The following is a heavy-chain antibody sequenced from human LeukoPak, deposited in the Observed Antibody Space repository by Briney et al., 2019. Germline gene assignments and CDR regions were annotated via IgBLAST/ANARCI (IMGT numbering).Heavy chain of an antibody. D-gene: IGHD3-3*01. Sequence: PGGSLRLSCAASGIIFNNHNIKWVRQAPGKGLEWVSYIRSSSCTKYSADSVMGRFTISRDSAKNSLYVQMNSLRAEDTAVYYCARARRYYDFWSGTNWFDPWGQGTLVTVSS. CDR1: GIIFNNHN. V-gene: IGHV3-48*01. CDR2: IRSSSCTK. CDR3: ARARRYYDFWSGTNWFDP. J-gene: IGHJ5*02.